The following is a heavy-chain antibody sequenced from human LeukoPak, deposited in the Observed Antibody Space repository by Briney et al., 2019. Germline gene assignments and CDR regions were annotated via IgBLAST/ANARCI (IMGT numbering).Heavy chain of an antibody. CDR2: ISYDGSNK. CDR3: ARDRGFGEFIYWVFDY. V-gene: IGHV3-30-3*01. CDR1: GFTFSSYA. Sequence: GGSLRLSCAASGFTFSSYAMHWVRQAPGKGLEWVAVISYDGSNKHYADSVKGRFTISRDNSKNTLYLQMNSLRAEDTAVYYCARDRGFGEFIYWVFDYWGQGTLVTVSS. D-gene: IGHD3-10*01. J-gene: IGHJ4*02.